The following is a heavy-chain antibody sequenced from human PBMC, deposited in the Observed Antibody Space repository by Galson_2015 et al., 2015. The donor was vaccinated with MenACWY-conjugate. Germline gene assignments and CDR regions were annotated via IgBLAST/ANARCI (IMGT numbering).Heavy chain of an antibody. J-gene: IGHJ5*02. D-gene: IGHD4-17*01. V-gene: IGHV4-4*02. CDR1: SGSISNSNF. Sequence: SETLSLTCAVSSGSISNSNFWTWVRQFPGKGLEWIGEASHGGVTNYNPSLESRLTMSVGKSNSHFSLVLTSVTAADTAIYYCARENGAYGWFDPWAQGSLVTVSS. CDR2: ASHGGVT. CDR3: ARENGAYGWFDP.